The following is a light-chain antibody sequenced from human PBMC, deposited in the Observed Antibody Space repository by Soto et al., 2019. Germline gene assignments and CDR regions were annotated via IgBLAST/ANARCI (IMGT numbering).Light chain of an antibody. V-gene: IGKV2-28*01. J-gene: IGKJ1*01. CDR2: LGS. CDR1: QSLLHSNGYNY. CDR3: MQALQTPWR. Sequence: DIVMTQSPLSLPVTPGEPASISCRSSQSLLHSNGYNYLDWYLQKPGQSPQLLIYLGSNRASGVPYRFSGSGSGTDFTLKISRVEAEDVGVYYCMQALQTPWRFGQGTEVEIK.